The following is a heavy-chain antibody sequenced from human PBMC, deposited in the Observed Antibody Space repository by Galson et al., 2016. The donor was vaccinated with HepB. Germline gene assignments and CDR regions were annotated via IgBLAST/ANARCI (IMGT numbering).Heavy chain of an antibody. CDR3: ARDQTHYDTSAYYDDLDI. Sequence: SLRLSCAASGFMFNRYWMSWVRQAPGKGLEWVANIKPDGSQKNYVDSVKGRFTISRDNAKNSLYLQMSSLRAEDTAVYYCARDQTHYDTSAYYDDLDIWGQGTMVTVSS. V-gene: IGHV3-7*01. D-gene: IGHD3-22*01. J-gene: IGHJ3*02. CDR1: GFMFNRYW. CDR2: IKPDGSQK.